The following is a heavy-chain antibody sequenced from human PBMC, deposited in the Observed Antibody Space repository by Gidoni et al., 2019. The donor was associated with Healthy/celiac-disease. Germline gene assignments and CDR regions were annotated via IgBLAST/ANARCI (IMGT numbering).Heavy chain of an antibody. J-gene: IGHJ4*02. D-gene: IGHD3-22*01. CDR3: TRDRTYYYDSSGIAY. CDR1: GFTFGAYA. CDR2: IRSKAYGGTT. V-gene: IGHV3-49*05. Sequence: EVQLVESGGGLVKPGRSLRLSCTASGFTFGAYAMRWFRQAPGKGLEWVGFIRSKAYGGTTEYAASMKGRFTISRDDSKSIAYLQMNSLKTEDTAVYYCTRDRTYYYDSSGIAYWGQGTLVTVSS.